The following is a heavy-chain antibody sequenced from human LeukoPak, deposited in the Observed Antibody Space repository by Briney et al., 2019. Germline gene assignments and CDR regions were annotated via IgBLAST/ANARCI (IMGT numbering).Heavy chain of an antibody. CDR1: GYTFTGYY. CDR2: INPNSGGT. D-gene: IGHD3-22*01. CDR3: ARGLYDSSGSRFDY. V-gene: IGHV1-2*04. J-gene: IGHJ4*02. Sequence: ASVKVPCKASGYTFTGYYMHWVRQAPGQGLEWMGWINPNSGGTNYAQKFQGWVTMTRDTSISTAYMELSRLRSDDTAVYYCARGLYDSSGSRFDYWGQGTLVTVSS.